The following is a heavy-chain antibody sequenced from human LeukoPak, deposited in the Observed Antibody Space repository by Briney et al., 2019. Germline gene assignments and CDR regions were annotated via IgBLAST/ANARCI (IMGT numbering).Heavy chain of an antibody. Sequence: SETLSLTCTVSGGSISSHYWSWIRQPPGKGLEWIGYIYYSGSTNYNPSLKSRVTISVDTSKNQFSLKLSSVTAADTAVYYCASSPLILTGHYYYMDVWGKGTTVTVSS. CDR1: GGSISSHY. CDR2: IYYSGST. CDR3: ASSPLILTGHYYYMDV. D-gene: IGHD3-9*01. J-gene: IGHJ6*03. V-gene: IGHV4-59*11.